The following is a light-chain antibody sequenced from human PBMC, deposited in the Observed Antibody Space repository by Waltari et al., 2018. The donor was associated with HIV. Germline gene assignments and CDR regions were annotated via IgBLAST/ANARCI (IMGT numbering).Light chain of an antibody. CDR2: ESH. Sequence: QSVLTQPPSESAAHGQRVTISCSGSSSHLGRHYVSWYPQHPGTAPKLPIYESHRRPSGIPDRFSGSKSGTSATLDITGLQTGDEADYYCGTWDSSLSAVVFGGGTKLTVL. CDR1: SSHLGRHY. J-gene: IGLJ2*01. V-gene: IGLV1-51*02. CDR3: GTWDSSLSAVV.